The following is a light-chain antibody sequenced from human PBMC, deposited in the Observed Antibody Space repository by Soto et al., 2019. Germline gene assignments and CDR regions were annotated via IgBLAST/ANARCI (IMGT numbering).Light chain of an antibody. V-gene: IGKV3D-7*01. J-gene: IGKJ4*01. CDR1: QSVSRYY. Sequence: TVLTQSPATLSLSPGERATLSCRASQSVSRYYLSWYQQIPGQPPRLLIYGASTRATGIPARFSGSGSGADFTLTITSLQLEDFAVYYCQQALSFGGGTRVEIK. CDR2: GAS. CDR3: QQALS.